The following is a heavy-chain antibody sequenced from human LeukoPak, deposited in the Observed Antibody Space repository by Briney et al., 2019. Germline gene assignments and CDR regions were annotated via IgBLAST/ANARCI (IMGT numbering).Heavy chain of an antibody. V-gene: IGHV1-8*01. J-gene: IGHJ6*02. CDR3: ARERSYPTDYYYYGMDV. CDR2: MNPNSGNT. Sequence: ASVKVSCKASGCTFTRYDINWVRQATGQGVEWMGWMNPNSGNTGYAQKFQGRVTMTRNTSISTAYTELSSLRSEDTAVYYCARERSYPTDYYYYGMDVWGQGTTVTVSS. D-gene: IGHD3-16*02. CDR1: GCTFTRYD.